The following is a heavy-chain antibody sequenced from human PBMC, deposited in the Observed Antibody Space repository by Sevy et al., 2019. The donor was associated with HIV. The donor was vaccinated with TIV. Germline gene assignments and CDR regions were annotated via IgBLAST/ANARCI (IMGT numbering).Heavy chain of an antibody. V-gene: IGHV1-3*01. CDR2: INAGNGNT. CDR1: GYTFTSYA. Sequence: ASVKVSCKASGYTFTSYAMHWVRQAPGQRLEWMGWINAGNGNTKYSQKFQGRVTITRDKSGSTAYMELSSLRSEDTAVYYCAGGPKSSMAARPPHFDYWGQGTLVTVSS. J-gene: IGHJ4*02. CDR3: AGGPKSSMAARPPHFDY. D-gene: IGHD6-6*01.